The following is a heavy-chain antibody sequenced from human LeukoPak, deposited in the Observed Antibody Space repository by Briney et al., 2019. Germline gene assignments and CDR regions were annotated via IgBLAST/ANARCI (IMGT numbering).Heavy chain of an antibody. CDR3: AKKYATLWYFDF. J-gene: IGHJ4*02. D-gene: IGHD2-2*01. Sequence: GGSLRLSCAASGLSAYGMIWVRQAPGKGLEWVSSISDGGDNTYYADSVKGRFTISQENSKNTLYLQMNSLRADDTAMYYCAKKYATLWYFDFWGQGTLVTVSS. CDR1: GLSAYG. V-gene: IGHV3-23*01. CDR2: ISDGGDNT.